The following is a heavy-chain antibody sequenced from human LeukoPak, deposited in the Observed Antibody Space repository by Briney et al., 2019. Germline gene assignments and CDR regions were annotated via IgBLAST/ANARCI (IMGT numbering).Heavy chain of an antibody. D-gene: IGHD2-2*01. CDR2: IYYSWST. CDR1: GGSISSSSYY. V-gene: IGHV4-39*01. CDR3: ARLLYCSSTSCLYYFDY. J-gene: IGHJ4*02. Sequence: PSETLSLTCTVSGGSISSSSYYWGWIRQPPGKGREWGGSIYYSWSTYYNPPIKSRVTISVDTSKNQSSLKLSSVTAADTAVYNCARLLYCSSTSCLYYFDYWGQGTLVTVSS.